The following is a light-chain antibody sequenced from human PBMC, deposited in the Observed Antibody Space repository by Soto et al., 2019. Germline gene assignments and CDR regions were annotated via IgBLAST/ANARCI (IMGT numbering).Light chain of an antibody. Sequence: DIQMTQSPSSLSASVGDRVTITCQASQDITNYLNWYQQKPGRAPRLLLYDASSLETGVPSRFSGSGSGTDFTFTISSLQPEDIATYYCQHYDNLPPAFGQGTKV. J-gene: IGKJ1*01. CDR3: QHYDNLPPA. V-gene: IGKV1-33*01. CDR1: QDITNY. CDR2: DAS.